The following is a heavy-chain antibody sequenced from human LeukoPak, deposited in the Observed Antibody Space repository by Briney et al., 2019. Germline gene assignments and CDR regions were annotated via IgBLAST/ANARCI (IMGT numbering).Heavy chain of an antibody. J-gene: IGHJ4*02. V-gene: IGHV4-59*01. CDR3: ASSHPLGSNNDYYTPFDY. D-gene: IGHD3-3*01. CDR2: MYYSGST. CDR1: GGSISNYY. Sequence: SETLSLTCTVSGGSISNYYWSWIRQPPGKGLEWIGYMYYSGSTNYNPSLKSRVTISVDTSKNQFSLKLSSVTAADTAVYYCASSHPLGSNNDYYTPFDYWGQGTLVSVSS.